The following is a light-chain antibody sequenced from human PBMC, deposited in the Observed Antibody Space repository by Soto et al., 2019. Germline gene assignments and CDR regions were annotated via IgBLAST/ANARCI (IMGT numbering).Light chain of an antibody. CDR1: QSVSSSF. Sequence: EIVLIPAPGAPSFSPGGRATLSSRGSQSVSSSFLAWYQQKPGQAPRLLIYGASSRATGIPDRFSGSGSGTDFTLTISRLEPEDFAVYYCHQYGNSPWTFGQGTKV. J-gene: IGKJ1*01. V-gene: IGKV3-20*01. CDR3: HQYGNSPWT. CDR2: GAS.